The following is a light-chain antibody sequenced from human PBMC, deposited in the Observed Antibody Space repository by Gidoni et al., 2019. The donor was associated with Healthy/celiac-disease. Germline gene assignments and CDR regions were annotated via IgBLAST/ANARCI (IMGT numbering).Light chain of an antibody. CDR3: SSYTSSSTPCV. V-gene: IGLV2-14*01. CDR2: DVS. CDR1: SSDVGGYNY. Sequence: QSALTQPASVSGSPGQSITISCPGTSSDVGGYNYVSWYQQHPGKAPKLMIYDVSNPPSGVSTRFSGSKSGHPASLTLSWLQAEDEADYYCSSYTSSSTPCVFGTGTKVTVL. J-gene: IGLJ1*01.